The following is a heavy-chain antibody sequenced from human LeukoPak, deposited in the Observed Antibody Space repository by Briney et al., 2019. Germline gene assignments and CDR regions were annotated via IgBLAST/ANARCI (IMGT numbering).Heavy chain of an antibody. V-gene: IGHV3-33*01. CDR3: ARAGLGAAADV. Sequence: PGGSLRLSCAASGFTFSNYGIHWVRQAPGKGLEWVALIWYDGSNKYYADSVKGRFTISRDNSKNTVSLQMNSLRAEDTALYYCARAGLGAAADVWGQGTLVTVSS. CDR1: GFTFSNYG. J-gene: IGHJ4*02. CDR2: IWYDGSNK. D-gene: IGHD6-13*01.